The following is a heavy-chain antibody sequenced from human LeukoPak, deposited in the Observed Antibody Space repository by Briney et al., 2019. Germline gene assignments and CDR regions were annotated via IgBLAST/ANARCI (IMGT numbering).Heavy chain of an antibody. J-gene: IGHJ3*02. CDR2: IYHSGST. CDR3: ARVGADDFWSGRDAFDI. V-gene: IGHV4-30-2*01. CDR1: GGSISSGGYY. Sequence: SQTLSLTCTVSGGSISSGGYYWSWIRQPPGKGLEWIGYIYHSGSTYYNPSLKSRVTISVDRSKNQFSLKLSSVTAADTAVYYCARVGADDFWSGRDAFDIWGQGTMVTVSS. D-gene: IGHD3-3*01.